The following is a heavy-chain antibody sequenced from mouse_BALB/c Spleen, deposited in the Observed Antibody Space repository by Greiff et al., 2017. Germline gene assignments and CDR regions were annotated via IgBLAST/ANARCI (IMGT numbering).Heavy chain of an antibody. Sequence: EVQLVESGPSLVKPSQTLSLTCSVTGDSITSGYWNWIRKFPGNKLEYMGYISYSGSTYYNPSLKSRISITRDTSKNQYYLQLNSVTTEDTATYYCARGYYGYSWFAYWGQGTLVTVSA. CDR2: ISYSGST. CDR1: GDSITSGY. V-gene: IGHV3-8*02. CDR3: ARGYYGYSWFAY. D-gene: IGHD1-2*01. J-gene: IGHJ3*01.